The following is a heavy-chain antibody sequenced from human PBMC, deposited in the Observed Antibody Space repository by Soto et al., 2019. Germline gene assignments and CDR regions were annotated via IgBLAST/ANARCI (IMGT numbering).Heavy chain of an antibody. V-gene: IGHV1-8*02. CDR3: VRILFNWGSFGH. J-gene: IGHJ4*02. CDR1: GYTFTNYD. CDR2: MTPISGDT. D-gene: IGHD3-16*01. Sequence: QVQLVQSGAEVKKPGASVKVSCKASGYTFTNYDINWVRQATGQGLEWVGWMTPISGDTGYAQNFQGRVTMTRDTPRSISYLEVRSLSCVVAGVYYSVRILFNWGSFGHCGQGTLVTVSS.